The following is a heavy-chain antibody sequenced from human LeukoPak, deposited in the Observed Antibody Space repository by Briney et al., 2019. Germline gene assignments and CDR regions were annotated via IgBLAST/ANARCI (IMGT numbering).Heavy chain of an antibody. CDR1: GFTFDDYA. V-gene: IGHV3-20*04. CDR3: ARTGLGHCSGTSCYSGYYYYYTDV. J-gene: IGHJ6*03. D-gene: IGHD2-2*01. Sequence: GGSLRLSCAASGFTFDDYAMHWVRQAPGKGLEWVSGINWNGVSIGYADSVKGRFTISRDNAKNSLYLQMNSLRAEDTAFYYCARTGLGHCSGTSCYSGYYYYYTDVWGKGTTVTVS. CDR2: INWNGVSI.